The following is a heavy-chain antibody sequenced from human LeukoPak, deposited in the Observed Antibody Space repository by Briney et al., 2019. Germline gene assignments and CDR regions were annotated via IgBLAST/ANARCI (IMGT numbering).Heavy chain of an antibody. CDR1: GDSISSGSSY. V-gene: IGHV4-61*02. D-gene: IGHD5-18*01. J-gene: IGHJ4*02. CDR3: ARVGEYSYVYYYFDY. Sequence: PSETLSLTCTVSGDSISSGSSYWSWIRQPAGKGLEWIGRLYSSGSTNYNPSLKSRVTISVDTFKNQFSLKLTSVTAADTAVYYCARVGEYSYVYYYFDYWGQGTLVTVSS. CDR2: LYSSGST.